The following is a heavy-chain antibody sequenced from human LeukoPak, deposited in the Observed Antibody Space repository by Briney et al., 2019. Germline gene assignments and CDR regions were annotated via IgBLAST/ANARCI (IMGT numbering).Heavy chain of an antibody. CDR3: VKDSSSWYPEYFQH. CDR2: ISGSGGST. D-gene: IGHD6-13*01. J-gene: IGHJ1*01. CDR1: GFTFSSYA. V-gene: IGHV3-23*01. Sequence: PEGSLRLSCAASGFTFSSYAMSWVRQAPGKGLEWVSAISGSGGSTYYADSVKGRFTISRDNSKNTLYFQMSSLRAEDTAVYYCVKDSSSWYPEYFQHWGQGTLVTVSS.